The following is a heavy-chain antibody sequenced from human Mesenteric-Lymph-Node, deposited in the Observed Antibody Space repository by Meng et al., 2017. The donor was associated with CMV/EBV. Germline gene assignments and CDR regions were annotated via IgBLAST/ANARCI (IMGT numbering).Heavy chain of an antibody. CDR1: GYAFTGYY. D-gene: IGHD2-15*01. CDR3: TQTSGRNCRSGSCYSFDY. Sequence: ASAKVSCKASGYAFTGYYMLWLRQAPGQGLEWLGWINPDTGTVTNSAQKFQGRVTVTSDTSINSVYMELSSLRSDDTAVYYFTQTSGRNCRSGSCYSFDYWGQGTLVTVSS. CDR2: INPDTGTVT. J-gene: IGHJ4*02. V-gene: IGHV1-2*02.